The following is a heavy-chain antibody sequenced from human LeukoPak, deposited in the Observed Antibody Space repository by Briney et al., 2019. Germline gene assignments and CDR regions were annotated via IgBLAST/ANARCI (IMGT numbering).Heavy chain of an antibody. Sequence: GGSLRLSCAASGFTFSSYAMHWVRQAPGKGLEWVAVISYDGSNKYYADSVKGRFTISRDNSKNTLYLQMNNLRAEDTAVYYCATYIVSAGAYWGQGTLVTVSS. J-gene: IGHJ4*02. CDR1: GFTFSSYA. CDR3: ATYIVSAGAY. CDR2: ISYDGSNK. D-gene: IGHD6-13*01. V-gene: IGHV3-30-3*01.